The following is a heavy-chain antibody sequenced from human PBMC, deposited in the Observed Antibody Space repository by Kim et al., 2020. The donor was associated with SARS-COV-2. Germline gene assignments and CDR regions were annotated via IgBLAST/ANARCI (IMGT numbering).Heavy chain of an antibody. CDR2: IWYDGSNK. CDR3: ARWVKYQLLSLTQIDAFDI. J-gene: IGHJ3*02. D-gene: IGHD2-2*01. V-gene: IGHV3-33*01. CDR1: GFTFSSYG. Sequence: GGSLRLSCAASGFTFSSYGMHWVRQAPGKGLEWVAVIWYDGSNKYYADSVKGRFTISRDNSKNTLYLQMNSLRAEDTAVYYCARWVKYQLLSLTQIDAFDIWGQGTMVTVSS.